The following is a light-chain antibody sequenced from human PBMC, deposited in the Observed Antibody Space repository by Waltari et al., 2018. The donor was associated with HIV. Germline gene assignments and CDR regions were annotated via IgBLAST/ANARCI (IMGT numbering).Light chain of an antibody. Sequence: DIQMTQSPSTLYASVVASVTITCLASQSISSWLAWYQQKAGKAPKFLIYEASNLESGVPSRFSVTGSGTEFTLTINSLQPDDFATYYCHHFNTYSGTFGQGTKVEIK. CDR1: QSISSW. J-gene: IGKJ1*01. V-gene: IGKV1-5*03. CDR3: HHFNTYSGT. CDR2: EAS.